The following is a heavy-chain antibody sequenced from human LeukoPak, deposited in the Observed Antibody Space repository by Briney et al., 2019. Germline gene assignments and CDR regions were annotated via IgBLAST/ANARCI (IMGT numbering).Heavy chain of an antibody. J-gene: IGHJ3*02. D-gene: IGHD2-15*01. CDR2: IYTSGST. CDR1: GGSISNYY. CDR3: ARLRPMGGSCPDSFDI. Sequence: SETLSLTCTVSGGSISNYYWSWIRQPAGKGLEWIGRIYTSGSTNYNSSLKSRLTMSVDTSKNQFSLKLSSVTAADTAVYYCARLRPMGGSCPDSFDIWGQGTMVTVSS. V-gene: IGHV4-4*07.